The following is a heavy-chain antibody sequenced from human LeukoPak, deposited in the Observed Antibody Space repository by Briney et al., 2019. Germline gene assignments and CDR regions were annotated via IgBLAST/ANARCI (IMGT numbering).Heavy chain of an antibody. V-gene: IGHV4-59*01. Sequence: SETLSLTCTVSGGSISGWYWSWIRQPPGKGLEWIGYIYYSGSTNYNPSLKSRVTISVDTSKNQFSLKLSSVTAADTAVYYCASSPFDYSDDNLAKFYFDYWGQGTLVTVSS. CDR2: IYYSGST. CDR1: GGSISGWY. D-gene: IGHD3-22*01. J-gene: IGHJ4*02. CDR3: ASSPFDYSDDNLAKFYFDY.